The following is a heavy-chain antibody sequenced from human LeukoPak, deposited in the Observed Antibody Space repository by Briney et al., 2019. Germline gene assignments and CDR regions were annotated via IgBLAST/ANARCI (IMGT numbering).Heavy chain of an antibody. CDR3: ARSSGRTQGWYFDL. V-gene: IGHV1-3*01. CDR2: INAGNGNT. J-gene: IGHJ2*01. CDR1: GYTFTSYA. D-gene: IGHD1-14*01. Sequence: GASVKVSCKASGYTFTSYAMHWVRQAPGQRLEWMGWINAGNGNTKYSQKFQGRVTITRDTSASTAYMELSSLRSEDTAVYYCARSSGRTQGWYFDLWGRGTLVTVSS.